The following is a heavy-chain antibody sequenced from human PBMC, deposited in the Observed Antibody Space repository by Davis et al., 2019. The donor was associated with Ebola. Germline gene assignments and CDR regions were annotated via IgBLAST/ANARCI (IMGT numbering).Heavy chain of an antibody. V-gene: IGHV3-43D*03. CDR2: ISWDGRST. CDR1: GFTFGDYA. Sequence: GGSLRLSCAASGFTFGDYAMHWVRQAPGKGLEWVSLISWDGRSTAYADSVRDRFSISSDNSRKFLYLQMNGLRAEDTALYYCTAYDSTFRNYWGQGTLVTVSS. CDR3: TAYDSTFRNY. D-gene: IGHD3-22*01. J-gene: IGHJ4*02.